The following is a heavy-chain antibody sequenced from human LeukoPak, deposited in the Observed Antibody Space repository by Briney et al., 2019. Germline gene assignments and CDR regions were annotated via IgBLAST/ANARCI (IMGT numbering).Heavy chain of an antibody. CDR3: ARERSGWLFDY. V-gene: IGHV3-74*01. CDR2: INNDGSST. Sequence: GGSLRLSCAASGFIFSHYWMHWVRQVPGKGLVWVSHINNDGSSTTYADSVKGRFTISRDNAKNTLYLQMNSLRAEDTAVYYCARERSGWLFDYWGQGTLVTVSS. D-gene: IGHD6-19*01. CDR1: GFIFSHYW. J-gene: IGHJ4*02.